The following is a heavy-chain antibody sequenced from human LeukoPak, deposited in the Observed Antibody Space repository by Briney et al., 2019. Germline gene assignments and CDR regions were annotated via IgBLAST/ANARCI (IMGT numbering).Heavy chain of an antibody. CDR2: ISWNSGSI. CDR1: GFTLDDYA. Sequence: PGRSLRLSCAASGFTLDDYAMHWVRQAPGKGLEWVSGISWNSGSIEYADSVKGRFTISRDNAKNSLYLQMNSLRAEDTALYYCAKDDSYGGNSNFDYWGQGTLVTVSS. V-gene: IGHV3-9*01. CDR3: AKDDSYGGNSNFDY. J-gene: IGHJ4*02. D-gene: IGHD4-23*01.